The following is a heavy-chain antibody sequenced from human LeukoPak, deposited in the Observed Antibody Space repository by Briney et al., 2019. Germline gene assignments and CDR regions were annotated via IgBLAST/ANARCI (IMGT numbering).Heavy chain of an antibody. Sequence: ASVKVSCTASGYTFTSYAMHWVRQAPGQRLEWMGWINAGNGNTKYSQKFQGRVTITRDTSASTAYMELSSLRSEDTAVYYCARAWQQLEFDYWGQGTLVTVSS. CDR2: INAGNGNT. CDR1: GYTFTSYA. J-gene: IGHJ4*02. CDR3: ARAWQQLEFDY. V-gene: IGHV1-3*01. D-gene: IGHD6-13*01.